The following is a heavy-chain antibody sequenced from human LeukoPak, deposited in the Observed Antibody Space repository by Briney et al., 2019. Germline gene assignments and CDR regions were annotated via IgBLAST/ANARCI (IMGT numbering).Heavy chain of an antibody. CDR2: FDPEDGEA. CDR3: ATPRETGSGSYYLSPFAFDI. V-gene: IGHV1-24*01. Sequence: ASVKVSCKVSGYTLTELSMHWVRQAPGKGLEWMGGFDPEDGEAIYAQKFQGRVTMTEDTSTDTAYMELSSLRSEDTAVYYCATPRETGSGSYYLSPFAFDIWGQGTMVTVSS. J-gene: IGHJ3*02. D-gene: IGHD3-10*01. CDR1: GYTLTELS.